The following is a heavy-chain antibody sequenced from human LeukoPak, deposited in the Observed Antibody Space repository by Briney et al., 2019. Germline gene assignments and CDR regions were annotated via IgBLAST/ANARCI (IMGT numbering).Heavy chain of an antibody. J-gene: IGHJ5*02. V-gene: IGHV4-39*07. CDR2: IYYSGST. CDR1: GGSITSSSYY. D-gene: IGHD6-19*01. CDR3: ASVRGYSSGWYASGFDP. Sequence: SETLSLTCAVSGGSITSSSYYWGWIRQPPGKGPEWIGSIYYSGSTNYNPSLKSRVTISLDTSKNQFSLKLTSVTAADTAVYYCASVRGYSSGWYASGFDPWGQGTLVTVSS.